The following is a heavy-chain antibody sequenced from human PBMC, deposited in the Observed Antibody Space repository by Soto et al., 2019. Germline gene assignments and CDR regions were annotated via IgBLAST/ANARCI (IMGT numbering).Heavy chain of an antibody. J-gene: IGHJ6*02. CDR2: LGAARDP. CDR3: ARAYLGRLPRRADYYYAMDV. Sequence: EVQLVESGGGSVQPGESLRLSCAASGFSFRDYDMHWVRQRKGKGLEWVSALGAARDPYYVGSVKGRFSVSRDNAQNSLLLQMNNLRVEDTAVYFCARAYLGRLPRRADYYYAMDVWGRGTTVTVSS. D-gene: IGHD1-26*01. CDR1: GFSFRDYD. V-gene: IGHV3-13*05.